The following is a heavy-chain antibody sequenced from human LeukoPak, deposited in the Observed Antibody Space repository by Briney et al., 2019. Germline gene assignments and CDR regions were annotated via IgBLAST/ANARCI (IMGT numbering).Heavy chain of an antibody. Sequence: SVKVSCKASGGTFSSYAISWVRQAPGQGLEWMGRIIPILGIANYAQKFQGRVTITADKSTSTAYMELSSLRSEDTAVYYCATDLAVPAAFDYWGQGTLVTVSS. CDR3: ATDLAVPAAFDY. D-gene: IGHD2-2*01. V-gene: IGHV1-69*04. CDR1: GGTFSSYA. CDR2: IIPILGIA. J-gene: IGHJ4*02.